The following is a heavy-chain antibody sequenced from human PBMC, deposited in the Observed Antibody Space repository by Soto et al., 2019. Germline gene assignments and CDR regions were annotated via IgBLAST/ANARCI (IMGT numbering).Heavy chain of an antibody. V-gene: IGHV1-69*13. D-gene: IGHD3-22*01. CDR1: GGTFSSYA. J-gene: IGHJ6*02. Sequence: SVKGSCKASGGTFSSYAISWGRQSPGQGLEWMGGIIPIFGTANYAQKFQGRVTITADEDTSTAYMALSSLRSEDTAVYYCAVGDTMIVVVTDGMDVWGQGTTVTVSS. CDR2: IIPIFGTA. CDR3: AVGDTMIVVVTDGMDV.